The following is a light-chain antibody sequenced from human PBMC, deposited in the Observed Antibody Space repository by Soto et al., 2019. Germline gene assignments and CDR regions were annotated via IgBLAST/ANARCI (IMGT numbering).Light chain of an antibody. CDR2: GAS. CDR3: QQYNSWPLT. V-gene: IGKV3-20*01. Sequence: EIVLTQAPGTLSLSPGERATLSCRASQSVSSSYLAWYQQKPGQAPRLLIYGASSRVTGIPDRFSGSGSGTEFTLTISSLQSEDFAVYYCQQYNSWPLTFGGGTKVDIK. CDR1: QSVSSSY. J-gene: IGKJ4*01.